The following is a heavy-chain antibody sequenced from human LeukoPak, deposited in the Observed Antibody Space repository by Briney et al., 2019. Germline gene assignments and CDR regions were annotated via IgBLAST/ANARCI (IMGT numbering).Heavy chain of an antibody. CDR3: ASNSFDYYGSGSYSVDY. CDR2: INHSGST. Sequence: PSETLSLTCAVYGGSFSGYYWSWIRQPPGKGLEWTGEINHSGSTNYNPSLKSRVTISVDTSKNQFSLKLSSVTAADTAVYYCASNSFDYYGSGSYSVDYWGQGTLVTVSS. V-gene: IGHV4-34*01. CDR1: GGSFSGYY. D-gene: IGHD3-10*01. J-gene: IGHJ4*02.